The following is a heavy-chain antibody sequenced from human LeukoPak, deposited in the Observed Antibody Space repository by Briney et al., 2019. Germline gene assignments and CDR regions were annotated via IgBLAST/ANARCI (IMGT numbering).Heavy chain of an antibody. Sequence: GGSLRLSCAASGFTVSSNYMSWVRQAPGKGLEWISSITTSSSYTFYADSVKGRFTISRDNTKNTLYLQLNSLRAEDTAVYYCATGNYNRPFDYWGQGTLVTVSS. CDR1: GFTVSSNY. CDR3: ATGNYNRPFDY. D-gene: IGHD1-7*01. V-gene: IGHV3-21*01. CDR2: ITTSSSYT. J-gene: IGHJ4*02.